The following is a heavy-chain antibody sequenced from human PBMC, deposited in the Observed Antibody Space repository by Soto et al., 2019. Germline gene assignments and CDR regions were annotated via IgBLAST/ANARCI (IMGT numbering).Heavy chain of an antibody. CDR1: GGXISSSSYY. CDR3: ARPGSGYPGDYFDY. CDR2: IYYGGST. V-gene: IGHV4-39*02. Sequence: SETLSLXXTXSGGXISSSSYYWGWIRQXPGXGLEXFGGIYYGGSTYYHPSLKSRVTISVDTSKNHFSRKLGSVTAADTAVYYXARPGSGYPGDYFDYWGQGTLVTVSS. J-gene: IGHJ4*02. D-gene: IGHD5-12*01.